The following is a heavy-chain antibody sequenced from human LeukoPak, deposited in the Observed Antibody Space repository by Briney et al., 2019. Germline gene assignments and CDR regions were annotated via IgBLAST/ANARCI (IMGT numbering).Heavy chain of an antibody. J-gene: IGHJ6*03. CDR1: GFTFSSYA. V-gene: IGHV3-30*04. Sequence: HPGGSLRLSCAASGFTFSSYAIHWVRQAPGKGLEWVALISYDGSSKYYADSVKGRFTVSRDNSKNTLYLQVSSLRTEDTAVYYCARGGSGSYYYYHYYMDVWGRGTTVTVSS. D-gene: IGHD1-26*01. CDR3: ARGGSGSYYYYHYYMDV. CDR2: ISYDGSSK.